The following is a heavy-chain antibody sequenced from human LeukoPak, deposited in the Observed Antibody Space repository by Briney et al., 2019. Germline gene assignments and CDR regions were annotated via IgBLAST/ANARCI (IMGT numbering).Heavy chain of an antibody. V-gene: IGHV3-30*03. CDR1: GFTFSSYG. Sequence: PGGSLRLSCAASGFTFSSYGIHWVRQAPGKWLEWVAVISYDGSNRYYADSEKGRFTISRDNSKNTLYLQMNSLRAEDTAVYYCARRRTTVTTSLDYWGQGTLVTVSS. CDR3: ARRRTTVTTSLDY. J-gene: IGHJ4*02. D-gene: IGHD4-17*01. CDR2: ISYDGSNR.